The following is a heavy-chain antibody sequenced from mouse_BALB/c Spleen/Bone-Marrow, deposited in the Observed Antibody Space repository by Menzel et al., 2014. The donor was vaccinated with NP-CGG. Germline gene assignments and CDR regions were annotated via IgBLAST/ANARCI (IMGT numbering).Heavy chain of an antibody. CDR3: ARSILGAMDY. Sequence: VQLKESGPELVKPGASVKVSCKASGYAFTSYNMYWVKQSHGKSLEWIGYIVPYNGVLGYNQNFRGKATLTVEKSSSTAYMHLNSLTSEDSAVYYCARSILGAMDYWGQGTSVTGAS. CDR1: GYAFTSYN. D-gene: IGHD4-1*01. J-gene: IGHJ4*01. CDR2: IVPYNGVL. V-gene: IGHV1S135*01.